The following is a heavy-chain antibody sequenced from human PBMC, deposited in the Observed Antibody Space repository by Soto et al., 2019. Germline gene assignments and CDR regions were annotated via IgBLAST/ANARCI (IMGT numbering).Heavy chain of an antibody. CDR2: ISSTGGYT. CDR3: AKGTDSYGLAAPGTNYFDY. CDR1: GFTFTNYA. J-gene: IGHJ4*02. Sequence: EVQLLESGGGLVQPGGSLRLSCAASGFTFTNYAMSWVRQAPGKGLGWVSAISSTGGYTYYGDSVKGRFTISRDNSKNTLYLQMNSLRAEDTAVYYCAKGTDSYGLAAPGTNYFDYWGQGTLVTVSS. D-gene: IGHD6-13*01. V-gene: IGHV3-23*01.